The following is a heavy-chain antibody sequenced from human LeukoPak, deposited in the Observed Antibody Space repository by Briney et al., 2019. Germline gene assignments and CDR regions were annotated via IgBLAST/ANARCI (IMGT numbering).Heavy chain of an antibody. V-gene: IGHV3-7*03. J-gene: IGHJ4*02. CDR2: IKQDGSEK. CDR1: GFTFGDTW. D-gene: IGHD3/OR15-3a*01. CDR3: ATSYDMGWLIGY. Sequence: GGSLRLSCAASGFTFGDTWMNWVRQAPGQGPEWVANIKQDGSEKFYVASVKGRFTISRDNAKNSLYLQMNSLRAEDTALYYCATSYDMGWLIGYWGQGTLVTVSS.